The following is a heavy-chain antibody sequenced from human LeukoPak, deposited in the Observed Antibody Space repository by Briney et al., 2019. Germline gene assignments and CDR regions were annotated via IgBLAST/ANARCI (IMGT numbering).Heavy chain of an antibody. CDR2: IYTSGST. CDR1: GGSISSYY. CDR3: ARDRPPYYYGSGSYFDY. D-gene: IGHD3-10*01. J-gene: IGHJ4*02. V-gene: IGHV4-4*07. Sequence: SETLSLTCTVSGGSISSYYWSWIRQPAGKGLEWIGRIYTSGSTNYNPSLKSRVTMSVDTSKNQSPLKLSSVTAADTAVYYCARDRPPYYYGSGSYFDYWGQGTLVTVSS.